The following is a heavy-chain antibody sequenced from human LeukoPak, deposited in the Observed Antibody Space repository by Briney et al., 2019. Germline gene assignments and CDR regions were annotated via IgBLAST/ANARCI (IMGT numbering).Heavy chain of an antibody. V-gene: IGHV4-34*01. J-gene: IGHJ4*02. CDR2: INHSGST. Sequence: SETLSLTCTVSGGSISSYYWSWIRQPPEKGLEWIGEINHSGSTNYNPSLKSRVTISVDTSKNQFSLKLSSVTAADTAVYYCASSSGYSSGWYIYWGQGTLVTVSS. CDR3: ASSSGYSSGWYIY. CDR1: GGSISSYY. D-gene: IGHD6-19*01.